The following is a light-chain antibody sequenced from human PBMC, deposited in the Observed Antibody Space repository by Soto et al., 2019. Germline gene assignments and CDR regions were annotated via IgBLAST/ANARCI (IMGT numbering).Light chain of an antibody. J-gene: IGKJ1*01. CDR2: GAS. Sequence: EIVLTQSPGTLSLSPGERATLSCRASQSVSSSYLAWYQQKPGQAPRLLIYGASSRATGIPDRFSGSGSGTEFTLTISSLQPEDFATYYCQQSYSNMWTFGQGSKVEIK. CDR1: QSVSSSY. V-gene: IGKV3-20*01. CDR3: QQSYSNMWT.